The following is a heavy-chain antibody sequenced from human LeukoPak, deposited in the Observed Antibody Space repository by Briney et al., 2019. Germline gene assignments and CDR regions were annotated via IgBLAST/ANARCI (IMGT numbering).Heavy chain of an antibody. D-gene: IGHD6-19*01. Sequence: SETLSLTCTVSGGSISSSSYYWGWIRQPPGKGLEWIGSIYYSGSTYYNPSLKSRVTISVDTSKNQFSLKLSSVTAADTAVYYCARDAVAGTRDYYYYYMDVWGKGTTVTVSS. CDR2: IYYSGST. CDR1: GGSISSSSYY. J-gene: IGHJ6*03. V-gene: IGHV4-39*07. CDR3: ARDAVAGTRDYYYYYMDV.